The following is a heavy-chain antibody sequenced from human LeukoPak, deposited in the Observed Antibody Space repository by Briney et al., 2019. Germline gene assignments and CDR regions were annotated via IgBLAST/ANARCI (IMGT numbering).Heavy chain of an antibody. CDR2: ISGHGGST. V-gene: IGHV3-23*01. D-gene: IGHD2-2*01. Sequence: GGSLRLSCAASGFTFSSYGLSWVRQAPGKGLEWVSAISGHGGSTYYADSVKGRFTISRDNSKNTLYLQMNSLRAEDTAVYYCAKNQLVVPAALDAFDFWGQGTMVTVSS. CDR1: GFTFSSYG. J-gene: IGHJ3*01. CDR3: AKNQLVVPAALDAFDF.